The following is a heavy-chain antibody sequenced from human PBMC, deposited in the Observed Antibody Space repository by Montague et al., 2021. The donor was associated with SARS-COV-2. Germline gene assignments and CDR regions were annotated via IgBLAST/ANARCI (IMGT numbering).Heavy chain of an antibody. CDR2: VNQSGTT. J-gene: IGHJ6*02. CDR3: ARGPLKITIFGVDNYYYYGMDV. Sequence: SETLSLTCAISDGSFSNYYWSWIRQPPGKGLEWIGEVNQSGTTIYNPSVKSGVTISEDTSKNQFSLKLSSVTAADTAVYYCARGPLKITIFGVDNYYYYGMDVWGQGTTVTVSS. V-gene: IGHV4-34*01. CDR1: DGSFSNYY. D-gene: IGHD3-3*01.